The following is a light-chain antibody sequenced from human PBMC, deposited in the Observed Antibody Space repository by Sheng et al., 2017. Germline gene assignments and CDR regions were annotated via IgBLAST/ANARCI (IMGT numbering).Light chain of an antibody. V-gene: IGKV3-20*01. J-gene: IGKJ4*01. CDR2: GAS. CDR1: QSVSDNF. Sequence: EIVLTQSPATLSLFPGERATLSCRASQSVSDNFLAWYQQKPGQAPRLLIYGASSRATGIPDRFSGSGSGTDFTLTISRLEPEDFAVYYCQQYGSSPLTFGGGTKVEIK. CDR3: QQYGSSPLT.